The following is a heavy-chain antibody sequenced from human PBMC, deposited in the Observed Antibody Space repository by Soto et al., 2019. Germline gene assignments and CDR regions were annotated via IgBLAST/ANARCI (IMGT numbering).Heavy chain of an antibody. CDR3: ARAKEQWLVQFDY. CDR1: GFTFSDYY. D-gene: IGHD6-19*01. V-gene: IGHV3-11*01. J-gene: IGHJ4*02. CDR2: ISSSGSTI. Sequence: GGSLRLSCAASGFTFSDYYMSWIRQAPGKGLEWVSYISSSGSTIYYADSVKGRFTISRDNAENSLYLQMNSLRAEDTAVYYCARAKEQWLVQFDYWGQGTLVTVSS.